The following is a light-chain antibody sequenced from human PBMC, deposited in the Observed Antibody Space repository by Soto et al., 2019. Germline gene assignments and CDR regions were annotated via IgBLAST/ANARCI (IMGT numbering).Light chain of an antibody. CDR2: SAS. CDR1: QGISVT. CDR3: QKYNSAPLT. J-gene: IGKJ5*01. Sequence: DIQLTQSPSSLSASLGDRVTITCRASQGISVTLAWYQQKPGNVPKLLIYSASTLQSGVPSRFSGSGSGTDFTLTISRLQPEDVAAYYCQKYNSAPLTFGQGTQLEIK. V-gene: IGKV1-27*01.